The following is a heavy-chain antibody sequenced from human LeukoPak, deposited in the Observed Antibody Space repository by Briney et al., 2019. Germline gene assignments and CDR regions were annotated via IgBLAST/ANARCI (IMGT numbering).Heavy chain of an antibody. D-gene: IGHD2-2*01. CDR2: ISSTGSFI. CDR3: ARGYCSSTTCSVDY. Sequence: GGSLRLSCAASRFTFSSFIMTWVRQAPGKGLEWVSSISSTGSFIYYADSVKGRFTISRDNAKNSLFLQMNSLRAEDAAVYYCARGYCSSTTCSVDYWGQGTLVTVSS. V-gene: IGHV3-21*01. CDR1: RFTFSSFI. J-gene: IGHJ4*02.